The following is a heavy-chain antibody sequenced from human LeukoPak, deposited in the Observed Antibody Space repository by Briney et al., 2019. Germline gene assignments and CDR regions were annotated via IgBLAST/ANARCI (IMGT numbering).Heavy chain of an antibody. V-gene: IGHV3-7*03. CDR1: GFTFSSYW. D-gene: IGHD6-13*01. J-gene: IGHJ4*02. CDR3: AKDSSSWYG. Sequence: GGSLRLSCAASGFTFSSYWMNWARQAPGKGLEWVASINHNGNVNYYVDSVKGRFTISRDNAKNSLYLQMSNLRAEDTAVYYCAKDSSSWYGWGQGTLVTVSS. CDR2: INHNGNVN.